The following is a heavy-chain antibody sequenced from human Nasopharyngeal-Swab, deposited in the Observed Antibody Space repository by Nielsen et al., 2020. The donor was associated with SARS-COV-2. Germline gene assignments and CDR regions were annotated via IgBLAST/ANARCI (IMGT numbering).Heavy chain of an antibody. V-gene: IGHV2-5*02. CDR3: AHRLSGAGCFDY. D-gene: IGHD2-15*01. CDR2: IYWDDDK. J-gene: IGHJ4*02. CDR1: GLSLSTSAVG. Sequence: SGPTLVKPTQTLTLTCTFSGLSLSTSAVGVGWIRQPPGKVLEWLAVIYWDDDKRYSPSLKSRLTITKDTSKNQVVLTMTNMDPVDTATYYCAHRLSGAGCFDYWGQGTLVTVSS.